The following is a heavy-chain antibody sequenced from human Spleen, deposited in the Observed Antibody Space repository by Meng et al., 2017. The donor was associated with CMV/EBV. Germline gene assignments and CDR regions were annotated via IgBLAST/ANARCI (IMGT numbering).Heavy chain of an antibody. Sequence: YTLTELSMHWVRQAPGKGLEWMGGFDPEDGETIYAQKFQGRVTMTEDTSTDTAYMELSSLRSEDTAVYYCATDRAAAGYYYYYGMDVWGQGTTVTVSS. J-gene: IGHJ6*02. CDR1: YTLTELS. V-gene: IGHV1-24*01. CDR3: ATDRAAAGYYYYYGMDV. CDR2: FDPEDGET. D-gene: IGHD6-13*01.